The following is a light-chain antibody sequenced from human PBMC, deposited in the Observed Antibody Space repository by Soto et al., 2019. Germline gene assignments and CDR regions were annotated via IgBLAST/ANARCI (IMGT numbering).Light chain of an antibody. CDR2: GAS. J-gene: IGKJ1*01. Sequence: EVVLKQSPVTLSLSPGERATLSCRASQSISSSFLAWYQQKPGQAPRLLIYGASSRATGIPDRFSGSGSGTDFTLTISRLEPEDFAVYHCQQYDTSPWTFGQGTKVDIK. CDR1: QSISSSF. V-gene: IGKV3-20*01. CDR3: QQYDTSPWT.